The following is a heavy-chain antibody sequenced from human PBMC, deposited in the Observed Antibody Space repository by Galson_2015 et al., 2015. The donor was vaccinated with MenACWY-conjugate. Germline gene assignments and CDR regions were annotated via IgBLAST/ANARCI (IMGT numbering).Heavy chain of an antibody. J-gene: IGHJ4*02. CDR2: IYFGGST. D-gene: IGHD1-7*01. CDR3: ARQTNWSYDL. CDR1: GGSISSNNHY. Sequence: SETLSLTCTVSGGSISSNNHYWAWIRQPPGRGLEWIASIYFGGSTYYNPSLKSRVTISVDTSKNQFSLKLRSVTAADTAVYYCARQTNWSYDLWGQGTLVSVSS. V-gene: IGHV4-39*07.